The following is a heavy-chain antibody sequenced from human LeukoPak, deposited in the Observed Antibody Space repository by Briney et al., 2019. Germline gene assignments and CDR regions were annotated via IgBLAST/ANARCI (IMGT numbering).Heavy chain of an antibody. D-gene: IGHD3-22*01. CDR3: ARDLYYYDSREAATNWFDP. J-gene: IGHJ5*02. Sequence: GASVKVSCKASGYTFTGYYMHRVRQAPGQGLEWMGWINPNSGGTNYAQKFQGRVTMTRDTSISTAYMELSRLRSDDTAVYYCARDLYYYDSREAATNWFDPWGQGTLVTVSS. V-gene: IGHV1-2*02. CDR1: GYTFTGYY. CDR2: INPNSGGT.